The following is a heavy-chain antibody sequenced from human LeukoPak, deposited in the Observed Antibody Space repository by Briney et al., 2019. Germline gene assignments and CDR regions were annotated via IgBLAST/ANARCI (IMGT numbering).Heavy chain of an antibody. D-gene: IGHD5-18*01. Sequence: SETLSLTCSVSGASISSYYWSWIRQPAGKGLEWIGRIYVSGTSVYNPSLKSRVTMSVDTSKNQLSLRLQSVTAADTAVYYCARDDVDTPPFDYLGQGTLVTVSS. CDR2: IYVSGTS. V-gene: IGHV4-4*07. CDR1: GASISSYY. CDR3: ARDDVDTPPFDY. J-gene: IGHJ4*02.